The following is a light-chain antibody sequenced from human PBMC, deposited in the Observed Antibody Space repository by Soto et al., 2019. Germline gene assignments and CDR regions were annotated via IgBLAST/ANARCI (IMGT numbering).Light chain of an antibody. CDR2: DST. J-gene: IGKJ5*01. Sequence: VLTQSPATLSLSQGERSTFSCRASQSIQTSLAWYQQKSGKPPRLVIYDSTLRANGVPDRFGGSRSGTEFTLTINSLEPEDFAVYYCQQRNVWPPITFGQGTRLEIK. CDR1: QSIQTS. CDR3: QQRNVWPPIT. V-gene: IGKV3-11*01.